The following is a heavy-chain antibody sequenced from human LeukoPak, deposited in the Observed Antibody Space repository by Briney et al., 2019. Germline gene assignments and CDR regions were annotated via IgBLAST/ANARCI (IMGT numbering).Heavy chain of an antibody. D-gene: IGHD3-9*01. CDR2: IDSGGRT. J-gene: IGHJ4*02. CDR3: AKTVVGAGWNYFDY. CDR1: GLTFSIYS. V-gene: IGHV3-23*01. Sequence: GGSLRLSCVASGLTFSIYSMSWVRQAPGKGLEWVSNIDSGGRTYFGDSVKGRFTISRDDSKNTLYLQMSSLRGEDTAVYYCAKTVVGAGWNYFDYWGQGTLVTVSS.